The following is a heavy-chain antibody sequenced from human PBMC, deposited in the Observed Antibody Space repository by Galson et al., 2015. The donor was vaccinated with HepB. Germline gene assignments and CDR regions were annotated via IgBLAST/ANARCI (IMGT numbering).Heavy chain of an antibody. D-gene: IGHD3-3*01. V-gene: IGHV3-23*01. CDR3: AKDGSGYYPYYLDS. J-gene: IGHJ4*02. Sequence: SLRLSCAASGFTFSSYAMSWVRQAPGKGLEWVSAISGSDDFTYYADSVKGRFSISRDNSKNTLYLQMNRLRAEDTAIYYCAKDGSGYYPYYLDSWGQGTLVTVSS. CDR2: ISGSDDFT. CDR1: GFTFSSYA.